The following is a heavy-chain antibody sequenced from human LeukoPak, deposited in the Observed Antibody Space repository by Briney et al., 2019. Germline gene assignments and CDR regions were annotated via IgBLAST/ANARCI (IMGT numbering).Heavy chain of an antibody. CDR1: ALTLSNYA. CDR2: ISPDSNYK. Sequence: GGSLRLSCAGSALTLSNYAINWVRQAPGKGPEWLSYISPDSNYKYYVDSVKGRFTISRDNAKSSLYLQMNSLRAEDTAVYYCVRGGYRGFDYEYWGQGTLVTVSS. D-gene: IGHD5-12*01. V-gene: IGHV3-21*05. CDR3: VRGGYRGFDYEY. J-gene: IGHJ4*02.